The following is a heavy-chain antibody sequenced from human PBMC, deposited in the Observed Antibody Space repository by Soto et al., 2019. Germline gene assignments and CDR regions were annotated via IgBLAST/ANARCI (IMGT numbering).Heavy chain of an antibody. V-gene: IGHV3-30*18. CDR3: AKDLTSSSWYVENWFDP. D-gene: IGHD6-13*01. J-gene: IGHJ5*02. Sequence: PGGSLRLSCAASGFTFSSYGMHWVRQAPGKGLEWVAVISYDGSNKYYADSVKGRFTISRDNSKNTLYLQMNSLRAEDTAVYYCAKDLTSSSWYVENWFDPWGQGT. CDR2: ISYDGSNK. CDR1: GFTFSSYG.